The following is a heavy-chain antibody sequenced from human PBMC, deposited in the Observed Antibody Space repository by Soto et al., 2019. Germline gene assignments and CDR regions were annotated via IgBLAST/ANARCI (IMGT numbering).Heavy chain of an antibody. V-gene: IGHV4-31*03. Sequence: PSETLSLTCTVSGGSISSGGYYWSWIRQHPGKGLEWIGYIYYSGSTYYNPSLKSRVTISVDTSKNQFSLKLSSVTAADTAVYYCATGGRHYDFWSGPTSYGMDVWGQGTTVTVSS. CDR3: ATGGRHYDFWSGPTSYGMDV. D-gene: IGHD3-3*01. CDR2: IYYSGST. J-gene: IGHJ6*02. CDR1: GGSISSGGYY.